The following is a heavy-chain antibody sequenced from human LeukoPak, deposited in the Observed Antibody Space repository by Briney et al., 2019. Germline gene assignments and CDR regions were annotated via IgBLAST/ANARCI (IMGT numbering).Heavy chain of an antibody. CDR1: GDSISSYY. Sequence: SETLSLTCTVSGDSISSYYWSWTRQPPGKGLEWIGYISHTGNTNYNPSLTGRLTISLDTSKNQVSLKVTSVTAADTAVYYCARSEAIYSSSVSRFDPWGQGTLVTVSS. V-gene: IGHV4-59*01. J-gene: IGHJ5*02. CDR2: ISHTGNT. D-gene: IGHD6-13*01. CDR3: ARSEAIYSSSVSRFDP.